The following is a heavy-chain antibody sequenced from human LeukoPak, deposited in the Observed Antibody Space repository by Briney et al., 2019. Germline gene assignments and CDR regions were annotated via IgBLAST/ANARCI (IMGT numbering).Heavy chain of an antibody. CDR1: GGSISSSSYS. V-gene: IGHV4-39*07. CDR2: IYYSGST. CDR3: ARGVALEWLLFDY. Sequence: SETLSLTCTVSGGSISSSSYSWGWIRQPPGKGLEWIGSIYYSGSTYYNPSLKSRVTISVDTSKNQFSLKLSSVTAADTAVYYCARGVALEWLLFDYWGQGTLVTVSS. D-gene: IGHD3-3*01. J-gene: IGHJ4*02.